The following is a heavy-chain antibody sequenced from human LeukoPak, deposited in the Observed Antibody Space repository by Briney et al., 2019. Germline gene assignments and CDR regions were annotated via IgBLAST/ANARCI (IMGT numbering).Heavy chain of an antibody. D-gene: IGHD3-10*01. CDR1: GGSISSSSYY. J-gene: IGHJ4*02. CDR2: IYYGGST. Sequence: PSETLSLTCTVSGGSISSSSYYWGWIRQPPGKGLEWIGSIYYGGSTYYNPSLKSRVTISVDTSKNQFSLKLSSVTAADTAVYYCARLMVRGVIMDYWGQGTLVTVSS. V-gene: IGHV4-39*01. CDR3: ARLMVRGVIMDY.